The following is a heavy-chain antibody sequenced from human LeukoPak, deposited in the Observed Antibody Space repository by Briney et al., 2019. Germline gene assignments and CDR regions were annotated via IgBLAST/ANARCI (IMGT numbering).Heavy chain of an antibody. J-gene: IGHJ4*02. V-gene: IGHV3-7*01. CDR2: INQDGSEQ. Sequence: PGGSLTLSCAASGLTFTNYWMTWVRQAPGKGPEWVANINQDGSEQYYVDSVKGRFTISRDNAKTSLYLQMNSLRAEDTAVYYCAGGTGWIFDKWGQGTLVTVSS. CDR1: GLTFTNYW. CDR3: AGGTGWIFDK. D-gene: IGHD3/OR15-3a*01.